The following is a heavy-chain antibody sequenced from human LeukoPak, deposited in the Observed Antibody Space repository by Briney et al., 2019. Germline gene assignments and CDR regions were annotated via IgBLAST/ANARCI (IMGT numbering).Heavy chain of an antibody. D-gene: IGHD3-22*01. CDR3: ASSHDSSGND. J-gene: IGHJ4*02. CDR2: IKYDGTHK. V-gene: IGHV3-7*01. CDR1: GISFSSYW. Sequence: GGSLRLPCVASGISFSSYWMAWVRQAPGKGLEWVANIKYDGTHKFYAGSVKGRFTISRDNAKNSLFLEMNSLTADDTAVYFCASSHDSSGNDWGQGTLVTVSS.